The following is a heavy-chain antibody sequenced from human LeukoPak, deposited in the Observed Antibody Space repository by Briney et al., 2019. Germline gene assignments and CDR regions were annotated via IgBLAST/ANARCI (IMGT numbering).Heavy chain of an antibody. J-gene: IGHJ5*02. CDR3: ARDTGNWFDP. CDR1: GVSISRGSYY. D-gene: IGHD2-8*02. Sequence: PSETLSLTCTVSGVSISRGSYYWSWIRQPPEKGLEWNGYIYYSGSTHYNPSLQSRVTISVDTSKNQFSLKLSSVTAADTAVYYCARDTGNWFDPWGQGTLVTVSS. V-gene: IGHV4-61*01. CDR2: IYYSGST.